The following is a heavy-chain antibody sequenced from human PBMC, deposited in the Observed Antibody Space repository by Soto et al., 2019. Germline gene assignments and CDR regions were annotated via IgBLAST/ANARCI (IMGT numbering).Heavy chain of an antibody. V-gene: IGHV4-39*01. CDR1: GGSIRRSSYY. CDR2: IHYSGTT. CDR3: ARRYGYYFDY. Sequence: SETLCLTCTVSGGSIRRSSYYWGWIRQPPGKGLEWIGSIHYSGTTYYNPSLRSRVSISVDTSKNQFSLKLSSVTAADTAVYYCARRYGYYFDYWGQGTLVTVSS. J-gene: IGHJ4*02. D-gene: IGHD4-17*01.